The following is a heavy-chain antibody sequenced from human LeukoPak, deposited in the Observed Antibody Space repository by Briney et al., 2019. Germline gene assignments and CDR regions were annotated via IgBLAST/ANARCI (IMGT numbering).Heavy chain of an antibody. CDR1: GGSFSGYY. V-gene: IGHV4-34*01. Sequence: SETLSLTCAVYGGSFSGYYWSWIRQPPGKGLEWIGEINHSGSTYYNPSLKSRVTISIDMSKNQFSLKLSSVTAADTAVYYCATSYGPLDYWGQGTLVTVSS. D-gene: IGHD1-26*01. CDR2: INHSGST. CDR3: ATSYGPLDY. J-gene: IGHJ4*02.